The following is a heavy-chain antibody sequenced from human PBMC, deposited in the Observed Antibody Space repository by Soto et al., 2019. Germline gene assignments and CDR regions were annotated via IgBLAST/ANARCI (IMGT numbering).Heavy chain of an antibody. D-gene: IGHD2-15*01. CDR1: GYTFATYG. J-gene: IGHJ4*02. Sequence: QVQLLQSGGEVKKPGASVKVSCKASGYTFATYGIGWVRQAPGQGLEWMGWITPQNGDTNYAQKLQGRVTMTTEISTSTAYMDVRSLRSDDTAVYYCAGLAPCNSGICYSRPLDYWGQGTLVTVSS. CDR3: AGLAPCNSGICYSRPLDY. CDR2: ITPQNGDT. V-gene: IGHV1-18*01.